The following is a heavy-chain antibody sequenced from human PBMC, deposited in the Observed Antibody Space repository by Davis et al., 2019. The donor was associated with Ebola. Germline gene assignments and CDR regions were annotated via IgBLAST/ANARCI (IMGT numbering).Heavy chain of an antibody. V-gene: IGHV1-46*01. CDR3: VTFLEQWLAY. D-gene: IGHD6-19*01. J-gene: IGHJ4*02. CDR2: INPSDLST. Sequence: ASVKVSCKASGYSFTDFYVHWVRQAPGQGLKWMGVINPSDLSTTYAQRFQGRATMTRDTSTSTVYMELSSLRSDDTAVYYCVTFLEQWLAYWGQGTLVTVSS. CDR1: GYSFTDFY.